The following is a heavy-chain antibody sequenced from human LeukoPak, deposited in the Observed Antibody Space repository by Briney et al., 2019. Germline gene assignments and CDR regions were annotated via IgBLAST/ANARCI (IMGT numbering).Heavy chain of an antibody. CDR3: ARPVYCSSTSCLGSPLDY. CDR2: IIPIFGTA. CDR1: GGTFSSYA. J-gene: IGHJ4*02. Sequence: SVKVSCKASGGTFSSYAISWVRQAPGQGLEWMGGIIPIFGTANYAQKFQGRVTITTDESTSTAYMELSSLRSEDTAVYYCARPVYCSSTSCLGSPLDYRGQGTLVTVSS. V-gene: IGHV1-69*05. D-gene: IGHD2-2*01.